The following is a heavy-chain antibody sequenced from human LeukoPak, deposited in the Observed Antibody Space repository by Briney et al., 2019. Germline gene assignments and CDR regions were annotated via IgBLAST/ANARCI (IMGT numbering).Heavy chain of an antibody. Sequence: PSETLSLTCTVSGGSISSYYWSWIRQPPGKGLEWIGYIYYSGSTNYNPSLKSRVTISVDTSKNQFSLKRSSVTAADTAVYYCARELWGASCYWGQGTLVTVSS. J-gene: IGHJ4*02. CDR1: GGSISSYY. CDR3: ARELWGASCY. CDR2: IYYSGST. V-gene: IGHV4-59*01. D-gene: IGHD3-16*01.